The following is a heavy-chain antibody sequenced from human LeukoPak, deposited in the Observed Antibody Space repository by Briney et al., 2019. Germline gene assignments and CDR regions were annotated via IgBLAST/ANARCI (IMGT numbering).Heavy chain of an antibody. CDR3: AADVDPGIIDY. D-gene: IGHD1-14*01. V-gene: IGHV4-61*01. CDR1: GGSVSSGSYY. J-gene: IGHJ4*02. CDR2: NYYSGST. Sequence: PSETLSLTCTVSGGSVSSGSYYWSWIRQPPGKGLEWIGYNYYSGSTNYNPSLKSRVTISVDTSKNQFSLKLSSVTAADTAVYYCAADVDPGIIDYWGQGTLVTVSS.